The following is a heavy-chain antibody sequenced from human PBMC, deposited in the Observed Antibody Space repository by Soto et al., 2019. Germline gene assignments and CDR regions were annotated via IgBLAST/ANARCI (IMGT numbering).Heavy chain of an antibody. J-gene: IGHJ4*02. CDR1: GFAVSANY. CDR2: IYSGGDT. CDR3: ATRMTTAPF. D-gene: IGHD4-17*01. V-gene: IGHV3-66*01. Sequence: EAHLVGSGGGLVQPGGSLRLSCAASGFAVSANYLSWVRQAPGKGLEWVSLIYSGGDTDYADSVRGRFTISRDNSKNTPYPQINSLKAEDTAGYYCATRMTTAPFWGQGALVNVSS.